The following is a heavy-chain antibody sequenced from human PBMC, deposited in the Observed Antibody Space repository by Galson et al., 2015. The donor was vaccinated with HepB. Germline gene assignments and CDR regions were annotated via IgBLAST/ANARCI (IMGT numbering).Heavy chain of an antibody. V-gene: IGHV1-3*01. CDR3: ASPHDFWSGAFDY. Sequence: SVKVSCKASGYSFSRYAIHWVRQAPGQRLEWMGWINAGNAQTRYSEKFQGRVIITKEKSARTAYIELRSLRSEDTAVYYCASPHDFWSGAFDYWGQGTLVIVSS. CDR2: INAGNAQT. J-gene: IGHJ4*02. D-gene: IGHD3-3*01. CDR1: GYSFSRYA.